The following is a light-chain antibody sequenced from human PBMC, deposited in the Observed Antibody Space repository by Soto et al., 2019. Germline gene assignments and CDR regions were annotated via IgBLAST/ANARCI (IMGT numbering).Light chain of an antibody. J-gene: IGKJ5*01. CDR1: ESISRH. CDR2: AAS. Sequence: DIQMTQSPSSLSASVGDRVTITCRASESISRHLNWYQQKPGKAPKLLIYAASSLQNRVPSRFSGGGSATDFSLTISNLQPEDFATYYCHQSYSTLSITFGQGTLLEIK. CDR3: HQSYSTLSIT. V-gene: IGKV1-39*01.